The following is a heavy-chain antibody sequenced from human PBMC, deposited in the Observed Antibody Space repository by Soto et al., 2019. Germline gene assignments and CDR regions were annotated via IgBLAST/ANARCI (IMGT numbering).Heavy chain of an antibody. V-gene: IGHV3-33*01. CDR3: ARGRRGVVVTALGY. D-gene: IGHD2-21*02. Sequence: QVQLVESGGGVVQPGRSLRLSCAASGFTFSSYGMHWVRQAPGKGREWVPVIWYDGRNKYYADSGKGRFTISRDNSKNTLYLEMHSLRAEDRAVYYCARGRRGVVVTALGYWGQGTLVTVSS. CDR2: IWYDGRNK. CDR1: GFTFSSYG. J-gene: IGHJ4*02.